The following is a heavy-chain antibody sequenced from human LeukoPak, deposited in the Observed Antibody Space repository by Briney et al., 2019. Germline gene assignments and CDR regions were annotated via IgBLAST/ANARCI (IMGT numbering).Heavy chain of an antibody. CDR3: AREHCSSTSCYAFGPFGYYYYGMDV. CDR2: ICAYNGNT. D-gene: IGHD2-2*01. J-gene: IGHJ6*02. CDR1: GYTFTSYG. V-gene: IGHV1-18*01. Sequence: ASVKVSCKASGYTFTSYGISWVRQAPGQGLEWMGWICAYNGNTNYAQKLQGRVTMTTDTSTSTAYMELRSLRSDDTAVYYCAREHCSSTSCYAFGPFGYYYYGMDVWGQGTTVTVSS.